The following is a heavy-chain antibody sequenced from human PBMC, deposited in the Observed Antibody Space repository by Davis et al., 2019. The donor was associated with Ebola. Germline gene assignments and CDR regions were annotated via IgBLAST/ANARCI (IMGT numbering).Heavy chain of an antibody. Sequence: GGSLRLSCAASGFTFSSYSMNWVRQAPGKGLEWVSYISSSSSTIYYADSVKGRFTISRDNTKNSLYLQMNRLRDEDTAVYYCARVMAYGGCDYWGQGTLVTVSS. V-gene: IGHV3-48*02. CDR2: ISSSSSTI. D-gene: IGHD4/OR15-4a*01. CDR3: ARVMAYGGCDY. CDR1: GFTFSSYS. J-gene: IGHJ4*02.